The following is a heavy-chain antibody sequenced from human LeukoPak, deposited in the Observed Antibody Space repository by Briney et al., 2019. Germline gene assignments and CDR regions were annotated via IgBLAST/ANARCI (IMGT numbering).Heavy chain of an antibody. D-gene: IGHD1-1*01. Sequence: GGSLRLSCAASGFTFDDYAMHWVRQAPGKGLEWVSGISWNRGSIGYADSVKGRFTISRDNAKNSLYLQMNSLRAEDMALYYCAKESTIEGRGAFDIWGQGTMVTVSS. CDR2: ISWNRGSI. CDR1: GFTFDDYA. V-gene: IGHV3-9*03. J-gene: IGHJ3*02. CDR3: AKESTIEGRGAFDI.